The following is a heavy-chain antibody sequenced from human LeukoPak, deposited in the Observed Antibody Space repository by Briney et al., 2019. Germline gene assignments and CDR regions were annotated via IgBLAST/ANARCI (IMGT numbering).Heavy chain of an antibody. V-gene: IGHV3-30*02. Sequence: GGSLRLSCAASGFTFSSYGMHWVRQAPGKGLEWVAFIRYDGSNKYYADSVKGRFTISRDNSKNTLYLQMNNLRAEDTAVYYCTTVVTVDFDYWGQGTLVTVSS. CDR3: TTVVTVDFDY. J-gene: IGHJ4*02. CDR1: GFTFSSYG. D-gene: IGHD4-23*01. CDR2: IRYDGSNK.